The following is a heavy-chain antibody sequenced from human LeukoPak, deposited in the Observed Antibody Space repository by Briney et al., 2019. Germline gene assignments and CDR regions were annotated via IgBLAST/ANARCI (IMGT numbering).Heavy chain of an antibody. CDR1: GFIFSDYC. CDR3: TRDLSMRYPGVMSY. V-gene: IGHV3-74*01. CDR2: INTDGSSI. Sequence: GSLRLSCGVSGFIFSDYCMHWVRQVPGKGLLWVARINTDGSSISYADSVKGRFTISRDNAKNTLYLQMNSLGAEDTAVYYCTRDLSMRYPGVMSYWGQGTLVTVSS. D-gene: IGHD3-16*01. J-gene: IGHJ4*02.